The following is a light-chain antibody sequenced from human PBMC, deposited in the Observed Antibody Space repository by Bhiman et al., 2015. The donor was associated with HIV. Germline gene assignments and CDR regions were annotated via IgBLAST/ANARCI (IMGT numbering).Light chain of an antibody. CDR1: SSNIGKNP. CDR3: GTWDSSLSAGGV. J-gene: IGLJ1*01. V-gene: IGLV1-51*02. CDR2: ENN. Sequence: QSVLTQPPSVSEVPRQRVTISCSGSSSNIGKNPVNWFQQVPGKAPKLLIYENNKRPSGIPDRFSGSKSGTSTTLGITGLQTGDEADYYCGTWDSSLSAGGVFGTGTKVTVL.